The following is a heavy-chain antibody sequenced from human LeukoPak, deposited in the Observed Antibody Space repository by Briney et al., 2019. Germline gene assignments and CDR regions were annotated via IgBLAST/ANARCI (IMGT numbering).Heavy chain of an antibody. Sequence: GGSLRLSCAASGFTFSSYSMNWVRQAPGKGLEWVSYIDSDTDNIHYADSVKGRFTISRDNAKNSLYLQMNSLRAEDTAVYYCARRFDSWGQGTLVTVPS. CDR1: GFTFSSYS. CDR3: ARRFDS. J-gene: IGHJ4*02. CDR2: IDSDTDNI. V-gene: IGHV3-21*01.